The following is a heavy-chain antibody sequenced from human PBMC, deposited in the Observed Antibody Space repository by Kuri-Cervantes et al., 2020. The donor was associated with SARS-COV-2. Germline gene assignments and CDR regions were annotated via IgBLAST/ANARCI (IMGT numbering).Heavy chain of an antibody. CDR1: GGSFSGYY. CDR2: INHSGST. Sequence: SETLSLTCAVYGGSFSGYYWSWIRQPPGKGLEWIGEINHSGSTNYNPSLKSRVTISVDTSKNQFSLKLSSVTAADTAVYYCARRRGYSGYVDRPSYSDYWGQGTLVTVSS. CDR3: ARRRGYSGYVDRPSYSDY. V-gene: IGHV4-34*01. D-gene: IGHD5-12*01. J-gene: IGHJ4*02.